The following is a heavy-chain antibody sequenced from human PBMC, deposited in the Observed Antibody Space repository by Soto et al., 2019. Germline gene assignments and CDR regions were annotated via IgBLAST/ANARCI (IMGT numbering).Heavy chain of an antibody. CDR3: ASSPYGDV. CDR2: ISYTGST. Sequence: SETLSLTCTVSGDSISSYYWSWIRQPPGKGLEWIGYISYTGSTNYNPSLKSRVTISVDTSKNQFSLKLTSVTAADTAVYFCASSPYGDVWGKGTTVTVSS. J-gene: IGHJ6*04. CDR1: GDSISSYY. D-gene: IGHD4-17*01. V-gene: IGHV4-59*08.